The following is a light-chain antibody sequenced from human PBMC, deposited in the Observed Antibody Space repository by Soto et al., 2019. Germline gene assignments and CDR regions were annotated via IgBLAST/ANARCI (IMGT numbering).Light chain of an antibody. Sequence: EVVMTQSPVALSVSPGEGATLSCRASQSVVRSLALYQAKSGQAPRLHMYSASTRATGVPARFSGSGSATDFTLIISSLQSEDFAVYYCQQYYYWPLTFGGGTKVEIK. CDR1: QSVVRS. J-gene: IGKJ4*01. CDR3: QQYYYWPLT. CDR2: SAS. V-gene: IGKV3-15*01.